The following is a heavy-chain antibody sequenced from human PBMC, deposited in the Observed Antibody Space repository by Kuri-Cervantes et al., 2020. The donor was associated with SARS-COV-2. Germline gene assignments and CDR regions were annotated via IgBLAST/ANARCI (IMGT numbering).Heavy chain of an antibody. D-gene: IGHD6-13*01. V-gene: IGHV3-23*03. Sequence: LSLTCAASGFTFSSYAMSWVRQAPGKGLEWVSVIYSGGSSTYYADSVKGRFTISRDNSKNTLYLQMNSLRAEDTAVYYCAKDRIAAAGGLTFDYWGQGTLVTVSS. CDR1: GFTFSSYA. CDR2: IYSGGSST. J-gene: IGHJ4*02. CDR3: AKDRIAAAGGLTFDY.